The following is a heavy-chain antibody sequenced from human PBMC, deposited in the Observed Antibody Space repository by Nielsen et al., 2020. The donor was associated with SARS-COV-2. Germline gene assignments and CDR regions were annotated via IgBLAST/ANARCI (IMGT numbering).Heavy chain of an antibody. CDR1: GGSISSSSYY. Sequence: SETLSLTCTVSGGSISSSSYYWGWIRQPPGKGLEWIGSIYYSGSTYYNPSLKSRVTISVDTSKNQFSLKLSSVTAADTAVYYCARLGSGWFGYWGQGTLVTVSS. CDR3: ARLGSGWFGY. J-gene: IGHJ4*02. V-gene: IGHV4-39*01. CDR2: IYYSGST. D-gene: IGHD6-19*01.